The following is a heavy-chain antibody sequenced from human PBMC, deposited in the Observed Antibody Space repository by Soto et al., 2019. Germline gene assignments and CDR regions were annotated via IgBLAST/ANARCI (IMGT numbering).Heavy chain of an antibody. V-gene: IGHV4-31*03. CDR2: IYYSGST. CDR3: ARGWRDIVVVPAAIICAFDI. D-gene: IGHD2-2*02. J-gene: IGHJ3*02. CDR1: GGYISSSSYY. Sequence: SETLPLTCTVSGGYISSSSYYWGWIRQPPGKGLEWIGYIYYSGSTYYNPSLKSRVTISVDTSKNQFSLKLSSVTAADTAVYYCARGWRDIVVVPAAIICAFDIWGQGTMVTVSS.